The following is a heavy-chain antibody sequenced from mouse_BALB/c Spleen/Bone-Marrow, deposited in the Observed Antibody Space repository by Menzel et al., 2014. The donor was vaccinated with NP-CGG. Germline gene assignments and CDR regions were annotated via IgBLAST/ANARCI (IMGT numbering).Heavy chain of an antibody. CDR1: GFTFSDYY. V-gene: IGHV5-4*02. CDR3: ARETGPRAMDY. J-gene: IGHJ4*01. CDR2: ISDDGGNT. Sequence: EVKLVESGGGSVKPGGSLKLSCAASGFTFSDYYMFWVRQTPEKRLEWVATISDDGGNTYYRDSVKGRFTISRDNAKNKLNLQMSSLKSEDTATYHCARETGPRAMDYWGQVTSVTVSS. D-gene: IGHD4-1*01.